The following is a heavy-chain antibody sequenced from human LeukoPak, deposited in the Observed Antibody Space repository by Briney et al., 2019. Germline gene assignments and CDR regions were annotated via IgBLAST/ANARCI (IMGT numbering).Heavy chain of an antibody. CDR3: AREQFFRY. CDR1: GGSISSGSYY. D-gene: IGHD6-19*01. CDR2: MHYTGST. J-gene: IGHJ4*02. V-gene: IGHV4-61*01. Sequence: SQTLSLTCTVSGGSISSGSYYWNWIRQPPGKGLEWIGYMHYTGSTNYNPSLKSRVTISIDTSKNQFSLKLSSVTAADTAVYYCAREQFFRYWGQGTLVTVSS.